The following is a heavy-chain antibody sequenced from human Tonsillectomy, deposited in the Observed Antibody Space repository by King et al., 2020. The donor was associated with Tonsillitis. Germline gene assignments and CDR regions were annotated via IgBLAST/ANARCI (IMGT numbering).Heavy chain of an antibody. V-gene: IGHV3-30*02. CDR1: GFTFSSYG. D-gene: IGHD3-10*01. CDR3: AKDSSYYGSGLDY. CDR2: IPYDGRNK. J-gene: IGHJ4*02. Sequence: VQLVESGGGVVQPGGSLRLSCTASGFTFSSYGMHWVRQAPGKGLEWVAFIPYDGRNKYYAESVKGRFTISRDNSKNTLYVQINSLRAEDTAVYYCAKDSSYYGSGLDYWGQGTLVTVSS.